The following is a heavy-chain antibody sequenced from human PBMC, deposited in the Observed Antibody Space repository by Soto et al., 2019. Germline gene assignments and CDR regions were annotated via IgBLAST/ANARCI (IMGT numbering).Heavy chain of an antibody. CDR1: GVSINSANW. J-gene: IGHJ3*02. CDR3: ARYCGGGSCYLGAFDI. D-gene: IGHD2-15*01. V-gene: IGHV4-4*02. CDR2: IYHSGST. Sequence: QMQLQESGPGLVKPSGTLSLTCTVSGVSINSANWWTWVRQSPGKGLEWIGEIYHSGSTNFNPSLKSRVTISVDISKNQFYLELTSVTASDTAVYYCARYCGGGSCYLGAFDIWGQGTMVTVSS.